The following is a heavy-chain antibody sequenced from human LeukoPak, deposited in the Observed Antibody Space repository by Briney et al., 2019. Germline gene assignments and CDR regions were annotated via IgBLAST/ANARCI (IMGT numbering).Heavy chain of an antibody. CDR3: AKDRQSSGWNCDH. CDR1: GFTFSNYA. J-gene: IGHJ4*02. Sequence: GGSLRLPCAASGFTFSNYAMSWVRQAPGKGLEWVSSISGSGGNTYYADSVKGRFTISRDNSKNTLFLQMNSLRAEDTAVYYCAKDRQSSGWNCDHWGQGTLVTVSS. CDR2: ISGSGGNT. D-gene: IGHD6-19*01. V-gene: IGHV3-23*01.